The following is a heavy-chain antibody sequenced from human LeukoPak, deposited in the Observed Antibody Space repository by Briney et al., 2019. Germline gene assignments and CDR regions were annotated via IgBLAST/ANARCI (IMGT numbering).Heavy chain of an antibody. V-gene: IGHV4-34*01. D-gene: IGHD3-22*01. CDR3: ARAYYYDSSGYPHFDY. CDR2: INHSGST. Sequence: PSETLSLTCAVYGGSFSGYYWSWIRQPPGKGLEWIGEINHSGSTNYNPSLKSRVTISVDTSKNQFSLKLSSVTAADTAVYYCARAYYYDSSGYPHFDYWGQGTLVTVSS. J-gene: IGHJ4*02. CDR1: GGSFSGYY.